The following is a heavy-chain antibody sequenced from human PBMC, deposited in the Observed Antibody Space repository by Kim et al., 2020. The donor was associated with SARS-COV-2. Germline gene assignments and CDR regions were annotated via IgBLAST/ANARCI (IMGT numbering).Heavy chain of an antibody. CDR1: GGSISSGGYY. CDR3: ARWSDTIDSGGYYRRWNWFDP. Sequence: SETLSLTCTVSGGSISSGGYYWSWIRQHPGKGLEWIGYIYYSGSTYYNPSLKSRVTISVDTSKNQFSLKLSSVTAADTAVYYCARWSDTIDSGGYYRRWNWFDPCGQGTLVTVSS. V-gene: IGHV4-31*03. D-gene: IGHD3-22*01. CDR2: IYYSGST. J-gene: IGHJ5*02.